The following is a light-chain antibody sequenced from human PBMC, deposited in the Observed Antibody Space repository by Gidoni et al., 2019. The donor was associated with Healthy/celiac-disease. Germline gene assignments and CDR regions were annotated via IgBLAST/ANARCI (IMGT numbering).Light chain of an antibody. V-gene: IGKV1-39*01. CDR1: QSISSY. CDR2: AAS. Sequence: DIQTTQSPSSLSASVGDRVTITCRASQSISSYLTCYHQKPGKAPKLLIYAASSLQSGVPSRFSGSGSGTDFTLTISSLQPEDFATYYCQQSYSTPRTFGQGTKVEIK. J-gene: IGKJ1*01. CDR3: QQSYSTPRT.